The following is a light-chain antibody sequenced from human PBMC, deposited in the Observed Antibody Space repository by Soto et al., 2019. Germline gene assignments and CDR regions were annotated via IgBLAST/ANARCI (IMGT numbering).Light chain of an antibody. V-gene: IGKV3-20*01. CDR3: QQYGGSPYT. Sequence: EIVLTQSPATLSLSPGERATLSCRASQSVRSNYLAWYQQKPGQAPRLLIYGASSRATGIPERFSGTGSGTDFTLTISRLEPEDFAVYYCQQYGGSPYTFGQGTKLEIK. J-gene: IGKJ2*01. CDR2: GAS. CDR1: QSVRSNY.